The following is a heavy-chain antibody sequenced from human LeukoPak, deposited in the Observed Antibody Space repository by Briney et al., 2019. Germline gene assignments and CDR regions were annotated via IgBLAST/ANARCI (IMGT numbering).Heavy chain of an antibody. CDR2: INPNSGGT. J-gene: IGHJ3*02. Sequence: ASVKVSCKASGYTFTGYYMHWVRQAPGQGLEWMGWINPNSGGTNYAQKFQGRVTMTRDTSISTAYMELSRLRSDDTAVYYCARDRNWSGYSAFDIWGQGTMVTVSS. D-gene: IGHD3-3*01. CDR1: GYTFTGYY. V-gene: IGHV1-2*02. CDR3: ARDRNWSGYSAFDI.